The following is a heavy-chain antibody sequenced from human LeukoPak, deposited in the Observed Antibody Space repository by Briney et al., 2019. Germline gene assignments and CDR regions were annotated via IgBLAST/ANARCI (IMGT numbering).Heavy chain of an antibody. CDR2: IYSGGST. CDR3: ARDRPGYSNS. Sequence: GGSLRLSCAASGFTFSSCAMSWVREAPGKRLEGVSVIYSGGSTYYADSVKGRFTISRDNFKNTLYLQMNSLRAEDTAVYYCARDRPGYSNSWGQGTLVT. D-gene: IGHD1-26*01. V-gene: IGHV3-23*03. J-gene: IGHJ4*02. CDR1: GFTFSSCA.